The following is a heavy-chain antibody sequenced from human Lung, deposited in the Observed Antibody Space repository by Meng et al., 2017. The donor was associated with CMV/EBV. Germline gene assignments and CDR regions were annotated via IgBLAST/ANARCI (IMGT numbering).Heavy chain of an antibody. V-gene: IGHV2-5*01. Sequence: SCXXLVXPTQTLTLTCTFSGFSPSISRLAVGWIRQPPGKALECLGIIYWNDDKRYSPSLKSRLTITKDTSKNQVVLTMTNMDPADTATYYCAHARYSSFYYFNYWXQGTXVTVSS. CDR2: IYWNDDK. CDR3: AHARYSSFYYFNY. CDR1: GFSPSISRLA. D-gene: IGHD6-13*01. J-gene: IGHJ4*02.